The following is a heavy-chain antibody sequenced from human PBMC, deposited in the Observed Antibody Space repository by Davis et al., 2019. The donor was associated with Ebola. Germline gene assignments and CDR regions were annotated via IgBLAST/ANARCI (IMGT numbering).Heavy chain of an antibody. CDR2: INPKSGGT. CDR1: GYTFTDYY. J-gene: IGHJ3*02. V-gene: IGHV1-2*02. D-gene: IGHD3-16*01. Sequence: ASVKVSCKASGYTFTDYYMHWVRQAPGQGLEWMGWINPKSGGTNYAQKFQDRVTMTRDTSISTAYMELNRLRSDDTAVYYCAREGDRDAFDIWGQGTMVTVSS. CDR3: AREGDRDAFDI.